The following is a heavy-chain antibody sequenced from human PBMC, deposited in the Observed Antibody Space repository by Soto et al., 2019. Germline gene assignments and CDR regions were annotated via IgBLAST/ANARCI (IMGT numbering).Heavy chain of an antibody. V-gene: IGHV3-23*01. J-gene: IGHJ4*02. Sequence: EVHLLESGGGLVQPGGSLRLSCAASGFTFSSFGMSWVRQAPGKGPEWVASISGGDGSTLYAAPVKGRFTISRDNSKDTIYLQMNNLRAEDTAIYYCAKVPVMSMATHYYVYWGQGILLTVSS. CDR3: AKVPVMSMATHYYVY. CDR2: ISGGDGST. D-gene: IGHD3-16*01. CDR1: GFTFSSFG.